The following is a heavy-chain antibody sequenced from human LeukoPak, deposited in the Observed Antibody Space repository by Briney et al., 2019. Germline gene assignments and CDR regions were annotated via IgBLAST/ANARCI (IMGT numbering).Heavy chain of an antibody. V-gene: IGHV1-46*01. CDR1: GYTFTNYY. J-gene: IGHJ6*03. D-gene: IGHD3-10*01. Sequence: ASVKVSCKASGYTFTNYYLYWVRQAPGQGLECMGIINPSGGSTNYAQKFQGRVTMTRDTSTSTLYMELSSLRSEDTAVYYCARGPRITLVRGGQWYYYMDVWGKGTTVTISS. CDR3: ARGPRITLVRGGQWYYYMDV. CDR2: INPSGGST.